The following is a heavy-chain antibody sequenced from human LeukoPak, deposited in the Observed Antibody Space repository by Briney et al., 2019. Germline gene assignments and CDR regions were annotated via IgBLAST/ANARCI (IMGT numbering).Heavy chain of an antibody. CDR1: GFTVSSNY. J-gene: IGHJ4*02. D-gene: IGHD3-10*01. V-gene: IGHV3-53*01. CDR2: IYSGGST. Sequence: GGSLRLSCAASGFTVSSNYMSWVRQAPGKGLEWVSVIYSGGSTYYADSVKGRSTISRDNSKNTLYLQMNSLRAEDTAVYYCARVGDNYGSGSYSVYWGQGTLVTVSS. CDR3: ARVGDNYGSGSYSVY.